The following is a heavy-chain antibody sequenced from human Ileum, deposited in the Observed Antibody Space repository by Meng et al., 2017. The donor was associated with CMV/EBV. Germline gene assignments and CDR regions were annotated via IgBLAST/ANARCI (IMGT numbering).Heavy chain of an antibody. J-gene: IGHJ4*02. CDR3: ARRAGGITRTFFDF. CDR2: TNEHDSDK. CDR1: GFTFTTYW. V-gene: IGHV3-7*01. Sequence: GESLRLSCAASGFTFTTYWMSWVRQAPGKGLEWVANTNEHDSDKYYVDAVKGRFTISRDNAKDSVYLQMTSLRAEDTAIYYCARRAGGITRTFFDFWGRGTPVTVSS. D-gene: IGHD1-20*01.